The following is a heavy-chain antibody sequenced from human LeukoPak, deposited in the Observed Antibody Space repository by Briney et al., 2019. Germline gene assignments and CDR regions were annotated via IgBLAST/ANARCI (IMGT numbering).Heavy chain of an antibody. CDR1: GGSISSGGHC. CDR2: IHYSGTT. Sequence: SETLSLTCTVSGGSISSGGHCWSWIRQHPGKDLEWIGYIHYSGTTNYNPSLKSRFTISLDTSKNQFSLKLSSVTAADTAVYYCASALYYYYMDVWGKGTTVTVSS. J-gene: IGHJ6*03. CDR3: ASALYYYYMDV. V-gene: IGHV4-31*03.